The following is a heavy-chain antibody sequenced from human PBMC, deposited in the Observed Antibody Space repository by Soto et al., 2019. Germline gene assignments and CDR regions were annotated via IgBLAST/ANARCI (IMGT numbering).Heavy chain of an antibody. V-gene: IGHV4-59*11. CDR2: IYYTGTT. Sequence: SETLSLTCTVSGASIRSHYCSWVRQPPGKGLEWIGFIYYTGTTKYNPSPESRVTISVDTSKKQFSLNLSSVTAVDTAVYYCARESEGGGLPKWFDPWGPGSLVTGSS. CDR1: GASIRSHY. CDR3: ARESEGGGLPKWFDP. D-gene: IGHD3-16*01. J-gene: IGHJ5*01.